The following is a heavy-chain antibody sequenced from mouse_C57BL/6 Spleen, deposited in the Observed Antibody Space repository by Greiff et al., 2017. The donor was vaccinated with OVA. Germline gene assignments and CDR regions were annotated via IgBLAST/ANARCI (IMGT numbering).Heavy chain of an antibody. CDR1: GYTFTDYE. V-gene: IGHV1-15*01. J-gene: IGHJ4*01. Sequence: VQLQQSGAELVRPGASVTLSCKASGYTFTDYEMHWVQQTPVHGLEWIGSIDPETGGTAYNQKFKGKAILTADKSSSTAYMELRSLTSEDSAVYYCTRKDLYAMDYWGQGTSVTVSS. CDR2: IDPETGGT. CDR3: TRKDLYAMDY.